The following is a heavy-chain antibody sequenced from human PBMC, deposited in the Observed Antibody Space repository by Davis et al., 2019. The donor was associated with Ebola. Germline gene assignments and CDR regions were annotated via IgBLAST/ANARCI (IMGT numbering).Heavy chain of an antibody. V-gene: IGHV3-30*18. CDR3: AKDLHDYGEYAASGYGMDV. D-gene: IGHD4-17*01. CDR2: ISYDVSNK. Sequence: PSESLSLSCAASGFSFSSYSMPWARPAPGKGLEWVAVISYDVSNKYYADSVQGRFTISRDNSKNTLYLQMNSLRAEDTAVYYCAKDLHDYGEYAASGYGMDVWGQGTTVTVSS. J-gene: IGHJ6*02. CDR1: GFSFSSYS.